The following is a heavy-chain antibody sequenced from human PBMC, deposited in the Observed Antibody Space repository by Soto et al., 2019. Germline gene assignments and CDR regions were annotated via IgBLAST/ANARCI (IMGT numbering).Heavy chain of an antibody. Sequence: EVQLVESGGGLVQPGRSLRLSCAASGFTFDDYAMHWVRQAPGKGLEWVSGISWNGGSIGYVDSVKGRFTISRDNAKNSLYLQMNSLRAEDTALYYCAKDYSRSTNYFDYWGQGTLVTVSS. D-gene: IGHD6-6*01. CDR3: AKDYSRSTNYFDY. J-gene: IGHJ4*02. CDR2: ISWNGGSI. V-gene: IGHV3-9*01. CDR1: GFTFDDYA.